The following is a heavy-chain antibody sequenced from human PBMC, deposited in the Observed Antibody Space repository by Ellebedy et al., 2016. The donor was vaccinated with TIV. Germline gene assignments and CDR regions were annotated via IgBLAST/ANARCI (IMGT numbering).Heavy chain of an antibody. J-gene: IGHJ4*02. CDR2: INPNSGGT. V-gene: IGHV1-2*02. Sequence: ASVKVSXXASGYTFTSYGISWVRQAPGQGLEWMGWINPNSGGTNYAQKFQGRVTMTRDTSISTAYMELSRLRSDDTAVYYCARARRDGYNGVVYWGQGTLVTVSS. CDR1: GYTFTSYG. D-gene: IGHD5-24*01. CDR3: ARARRDGYNGVVY.